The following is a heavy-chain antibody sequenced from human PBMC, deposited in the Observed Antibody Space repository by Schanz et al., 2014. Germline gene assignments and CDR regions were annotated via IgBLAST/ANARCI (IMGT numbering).Heavy chain of an antibody. D-gene: IGHD2-15*01. J-gene: IGHJ4*02. CDR3: VKDDRGDVVVVAANY. CDR2: ITNKPNNYNT. V-gene: IGHV3-72*01. CDR1: GFTFSDHY. Sequence: GGSLRLSCAASGFTFSDHYMDWVRQAPGKGLEWVGRITNKPNNYNTEYAASVKGRFTISRDDSRNSLYLQMSSLRAEDTAAYYCVKDDRGDVVVVAANYWGQGAQVIVSS.